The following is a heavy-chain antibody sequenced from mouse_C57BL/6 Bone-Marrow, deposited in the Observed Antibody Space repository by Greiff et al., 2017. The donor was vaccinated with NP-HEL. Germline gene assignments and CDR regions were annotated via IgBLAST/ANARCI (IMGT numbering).Heavy chain of an antibody. CDR3: ARGTVVAPYYFDY. Sequence: QVQLQQPGAELVKPGASVKLSCKASGYTFTSYWMQWVKQRPGQGLEWIGEIDPSDSYTNYNQKFKGKATLTVDTSSSTAYMQLSSLTSEDSAVYYCARGTVVAPYYFDYWGQGTTLTVSS. CDR2: IDPSDSYT. CDR1: GYTFTSYW. J-gene: IGHJ2*01. V-gene: IGHV1-50*01. D-gene: IGHD1-1*01.